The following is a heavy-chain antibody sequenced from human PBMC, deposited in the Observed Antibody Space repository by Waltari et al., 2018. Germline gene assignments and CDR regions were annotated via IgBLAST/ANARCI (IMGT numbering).Heavy chain of an antibody. J-gene: IGHJ5*02. CDR1: GGPISSSSYY. CDR2: IYYSGST. Sequence: QLQLQESGPGLVKPSETLSLTCTVSGGPISSSSYYWGWIRQPPGKGLAWIGSIYYSGSTYYNPSLKSRVTISVDTSKNQFSLKLSSVTAADTAVYYCARQENWFDPWGQGTLVTVSS. V-gene: IGHV4-39*01. CDR3: ARQENWFDP.